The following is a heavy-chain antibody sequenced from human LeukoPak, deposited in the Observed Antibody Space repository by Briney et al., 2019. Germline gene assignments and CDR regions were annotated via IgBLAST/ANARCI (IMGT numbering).Heavy chain of an antibody. CDR3: ARDYCSGGSCYNYYYYMDV. J-gene: IGHJ6*03. CDR1: GGTFSSYA. Sequence: ASVKVSCKASGGTFSSYAMNWVRQAPGQGLEWMGWINTNTGNPTYAQGFTGRFVFSLDTSVSTAYLQISSLKAEDTAVYYCARDYCSGGSCYNYYYYMDVWGKGTTVTVSS. CDR2: INTNTGNP. V-gene: IGHV7-4-1*02. D-gene: IGHD2-15*01.